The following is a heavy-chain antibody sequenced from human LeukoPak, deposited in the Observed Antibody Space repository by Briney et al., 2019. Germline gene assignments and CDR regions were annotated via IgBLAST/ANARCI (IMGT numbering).Heavy chain of an antibody. CDR1: GGTFSSYA. J-gene: IGHJ6*02. CDR3: GTTYCSSTSCQILYYYGMDV. Sequence: SVKVSCKASGGTFSSYAISWVRQAPGQGLEWMGGIIPISGTANYAQKFQGRVTITADESTSTAYMELSSLRSEDTAVYYCGTTYCSSTSCQILYYYGMDVWGQGTTVTVSS. D-gene: IGHD2-2*01. CDR2: IIPISGTA. V-gene: IGHV1-69*13.